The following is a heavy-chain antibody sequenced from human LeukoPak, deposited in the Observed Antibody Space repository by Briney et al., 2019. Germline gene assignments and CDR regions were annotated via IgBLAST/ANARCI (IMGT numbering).Heavy chain of an antibody. J-gene: IGHJ4*02. D-gene: IGHD3-3*01. Sequence: GRSLRLSCAPSGFTFSRHGMHWVRQAPGKGLEWVAIISNDGSRKYYAHSVEGRFTISRDNSKNTQYLQMDSLRAEDTAVYYCARDRAWNYFDYWGQGTLVTVSS. CDR2: ISNDGSRK. V-gene: IGHV3-30*03. CDR3: ARDRAWNYFDY. CDR1: GFTFSRHG.